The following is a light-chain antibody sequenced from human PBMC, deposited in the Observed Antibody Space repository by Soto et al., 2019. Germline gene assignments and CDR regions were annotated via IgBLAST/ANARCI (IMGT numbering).Light chain of an antibody. CDR1: ESIKTW. CDR3: QQYNVYPYT. CDR2: KAS. J-gene: IGKJ2*01. V-gene: IGKV1-5*03. Sequence: DIQLTQSPSTLSASVGDSVTLTCRARESIKTWLAWYQQRPGKAPNLLIYKASSLQSGVSSRFSGSGAGTEFTLIISSLQPDDSATYYCQQYNVYPYTFGQGTKVQI.